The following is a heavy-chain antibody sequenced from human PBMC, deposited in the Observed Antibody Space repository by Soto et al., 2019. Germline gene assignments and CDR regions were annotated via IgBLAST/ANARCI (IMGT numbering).Heavy chain of an antibody. CDR1: GFTVSSNY. V-gene: IGHV3-53*01. Sequence: PGGSLRLSCAASGFTVSSNYMSWVRQAPGKGLEWVSVIHSGGSTYYADSVKGRFTISRDNSKNTLYLQMNSLRAEDTAVYYCARETNRVEAFDIWGQGTMVTVSS. CDR3: ARETNRVEAFDI. D-gene: IGHD2-15*01. CDR2: IHSGGST. J-gene: IGHJ3*02.